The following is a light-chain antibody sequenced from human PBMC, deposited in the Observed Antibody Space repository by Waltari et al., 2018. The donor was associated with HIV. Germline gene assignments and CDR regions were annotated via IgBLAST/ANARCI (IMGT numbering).Light chain of an antibody. CDR2: DVG. V-gene: IGLV2-11*03. J-gene: IGLJ2*01. Sequence: GQSITISCTGTSRDIGAYNYVSWYQQHPGKAPKLIIYDVGTRPSGVSDRFSGSKSGNTASLTISGLQSEDEADYHCCAYAGPTGLSEVFGGGTKLTVL. CDR1: SRDIGAYNY. CDR3: CAYAGPTGLSEV.